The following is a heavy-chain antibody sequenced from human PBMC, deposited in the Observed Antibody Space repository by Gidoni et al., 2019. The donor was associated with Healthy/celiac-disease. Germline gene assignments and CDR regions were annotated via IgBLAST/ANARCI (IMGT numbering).Heavy chain of an antibody. J-gene: IGHJ6*02. CDR2: IYSGGST. Sequence: EVQLVESGGGLIQPGGSLRLSCAASGFTVSSNYMSWVRQAPGKGLEWVPVIYSGGSTYYADSVKGRFTISRDNSKNTLYLQMNSLRAEDTAVYYCAREGTGTTYNGMDVWGQGTTVTVSS. CDR1: GFTVSSNY. D-gene: IGHD1-7*01. CDR3: AREGTGTTYNGMDV. V-gene: IGHV3-53*01.